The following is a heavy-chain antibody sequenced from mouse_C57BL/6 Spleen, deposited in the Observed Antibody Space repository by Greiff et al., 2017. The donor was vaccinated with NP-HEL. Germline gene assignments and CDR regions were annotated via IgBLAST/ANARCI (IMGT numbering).Heavy chain of an antibody. V-gene: IGHV14-3*01. J-gene: IGHJ2*01. CDR3: ARSVYYGNYFDD. Sequence: EVQLQQSVAELVRPGASVKLSCTVSGFYIKNTYMHWVKQRPEQGLEWIGRIDPANGNTKYAPKFQGKATITADTSSNTAYLQLSSLTSEDTAIYYCARSVYYGNYFDDWGKGTTLTVAS. CDR1: GFYIKNTY. D-gene: IGHD2-1*01. CDR2: IDPANGNT.